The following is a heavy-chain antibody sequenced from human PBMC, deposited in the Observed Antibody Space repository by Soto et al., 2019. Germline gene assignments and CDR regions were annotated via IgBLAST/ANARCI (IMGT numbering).Heavy chain of an antibody. V-gene: IGHV4-59*01. Sequence: SETLSLTCDVSGDFLTTYYWNWIRQSPGKGLEWIGYIFYGGHTNYNPSLRGRATISVDTSKNQFSLKLSSVTAADTAVYYCARSPQYSSGWNGGFDYWGQGTLVTVS. CDR2: IFYGGHT. J-gene: IGHJ4*02. CDR1: GDFLTTYY. CDR3: ARSPQYSSGWNGGFDY. D-gene: IGHD6-19*01.